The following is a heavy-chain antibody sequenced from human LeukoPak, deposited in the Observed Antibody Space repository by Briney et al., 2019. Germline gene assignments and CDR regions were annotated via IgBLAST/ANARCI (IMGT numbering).Heavy chain of an antibody. J-gene: IGHJ5*02. CDR1: GGTFSSYA. CDR3: ARGDYGSGNDFRFDP. V-gene: IGHV1-69*13. Sequence: GASVKVSCKASGGTFSSYAISWVRQAPGQGLEWMGGIIPIFGTANYAQEFQGRVTITADESTSTAYVELSSLRSEDTAVYYCARGDYGSGNDFRFDPWGQGTLVTVSS. CDR2: IIPIFGTA. D-gene: IGHD3-10*01.